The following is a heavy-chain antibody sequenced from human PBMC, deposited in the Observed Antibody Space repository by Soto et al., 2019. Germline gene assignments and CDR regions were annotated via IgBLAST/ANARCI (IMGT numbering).Heavy chain of an antibody. D-gene: IGHD7-27*01. V-gene: IGHV4-4*07. Sequence: QVQLQESGPGLVEPSETLSLTCTVSGDSMSTYYWNWIRQSAEKGLEWIGRISATGTTTYIPSLKSRITLSVDTSKNEFSLNLKFVTAADTAVYFCARDQSGPADFWGQATMVTVS. J-gene: IGHJ3*01. CDR2: ISATGTT. CDR3: ARDQSGPADF. CDR1: GDSMSTYY.